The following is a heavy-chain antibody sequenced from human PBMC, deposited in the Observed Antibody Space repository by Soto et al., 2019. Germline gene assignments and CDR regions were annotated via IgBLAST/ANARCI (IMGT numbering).Heavy chain of an antibody. Sequence: QVQLVESGGGVVQPGRSLRLSCAASGFTFSSYAMHWVRQAPGKGLEWVAVISYDGSNKYYADSVKGRFTISRDNSKNTLYLQMNSLRAEDTAVYYCARDVAYSYGYQKGDYYYGMDVWGQGTTVTVSS. D-gene: IGHD5-18*01. CDR3: ARDVAYSYGYQKGDYYYGMDV. CDR1: GFTFSSYA. V-gene: IGHV3-30-3*01. J-gene: IGHJ6*02. CDR2: ISYDGSNK.